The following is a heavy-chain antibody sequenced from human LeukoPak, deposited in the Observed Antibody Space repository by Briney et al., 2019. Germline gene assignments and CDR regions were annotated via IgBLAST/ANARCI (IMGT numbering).Heavy chain of an antibody. Sequence: SETLSLTCTVSGGSISSSSYFWGWIRQPPGKGLEWIGSIYYSGSTNYNPSLKSRVTISVDTSKNQFSLKLSSVTAADTAVYYCARVRWAGARVFDYWGQGTLVTVSS. CDR3: ARVRWAGARVFDY. V-gene: IGHV4-39*07. J-gene: IGHJ4*02. CDR2: IYYSGST. D-gene: IGHD1-26*01. CDR1: GGSISSSSYF.